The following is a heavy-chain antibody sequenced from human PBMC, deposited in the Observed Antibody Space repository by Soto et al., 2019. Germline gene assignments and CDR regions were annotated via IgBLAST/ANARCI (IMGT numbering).Heavy chain of an antibody. J-gene: IGHJ4*02. D-gene: IGHD3-9*01. CDR3: ARAYLGDYDIFDY. Sequence: QLQLQESGSGLVKPSQTLSLTCAVSGGSISSGGYSWSWIRQPPGKGLEWIGYIYHSGSTCYNPSLKSRVPTSVDRSKNQFSLKLSSVTAADTAVYYCARAYLGDYDIFDYWGQGTLVTVSS. CDR1: GGSISSGGYS. V-gene: IGHV4-30-2*01. CDR2: IYHSGST.